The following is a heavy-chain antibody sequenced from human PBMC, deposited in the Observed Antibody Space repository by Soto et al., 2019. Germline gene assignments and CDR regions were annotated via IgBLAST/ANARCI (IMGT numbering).Heavy chain of an antibody. D-gene: IGHD4-17*01. V-gene: IGHV5-51*01. CDR1: GYSFTNHW. Sequence: GASLKLSCKGSGYSFTNHWIDWVRQIPGKGLQWMGVIYPADSDIKYSPSFQGHVTLSVDKSTSTAYLQWSGLKASDTGVYFCARRIYGANDYWGQGTQVTVSS. CDR3: ARRIYGANDY. J-gene: IGHJ4*02. CDR2: IYPADSDI.